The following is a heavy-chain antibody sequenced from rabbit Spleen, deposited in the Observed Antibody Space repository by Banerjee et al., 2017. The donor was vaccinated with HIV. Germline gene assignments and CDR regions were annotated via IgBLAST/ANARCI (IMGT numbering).Heavy chain of an antibody. J-gene: IGHJ4*01. CDR1: GLDFSSSDW. D-gene: IGHD8-1*01. Sequence: QSLEESGGDLVKPGASLTLTCTASGLDFSSSDWIYWVRQAPGKGLEWIGYIDPIFGITYFANWAKGRFTISKTSSTTVTLQMTSLTAADTATYFCARDGAGGSYFALWGPGTLVTVS. CDR3: ARDGAGGSYFAL. CDR2: IDPIFGIT. V-gene: IGHV1S40*01.